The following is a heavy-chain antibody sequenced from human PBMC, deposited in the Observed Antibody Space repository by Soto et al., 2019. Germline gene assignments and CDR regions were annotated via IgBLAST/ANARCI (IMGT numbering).Heavy chain of an antibody. CDR1: GFTFTSSA. CDR3: AAPVGIAAAGNTYYYYGLDV. J-gene: IGHJ6*02. V-gene: IGHV1-58*01. Sequence: SVKVSCKASGFTFTSSAVQWVRQARGQRLEWIGWIVVGSGNTNYAQKFQERVTITRDMSTSTAYMELSSLRSEDTAVYYCAAPVGIAAAGNTYYYYGLDVWGQGTTVTVSS. D-gene: IGHD6-13*01. CDR2: IVVGSGNT.